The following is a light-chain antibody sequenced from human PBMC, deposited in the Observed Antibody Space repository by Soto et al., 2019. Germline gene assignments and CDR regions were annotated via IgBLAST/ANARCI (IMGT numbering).Light chain of an antibody. CDR2: GAS. CDR3: HQYDNSPSGNT. J-gene: IGKJ2*01. Sequence: EIVLTQSPGTLSLSPGDRATLSCRASQSVSSSYLAWYQQKPGQAPRLLIYGASSRATGIPDRFSGSGSGTDFTLTISRLEPEDFAVYNCHQYDNSPSGNTFGQGTKLEIK. V-gene: IGKV3-20*01. CDR1: QSVSSSY.